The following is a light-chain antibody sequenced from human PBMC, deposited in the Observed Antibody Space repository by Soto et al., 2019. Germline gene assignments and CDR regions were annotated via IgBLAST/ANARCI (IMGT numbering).Light chain of an antibody. Sequence: EIVLTQSPATLSLSPGERATLSCRASPSVPNYLAWYQQKPGQAPRLLIYGAFNRATGIPARFSGSGSGADFTLTISSREPEDFATYYCQQYNTYAWTFGRGTKVEIK. CDR1: PSVPNY. V-gene: IGKV3-11*01. J-gene: IGKJ1*01. CDR3: QQYNTYAWT. CDR2: GAF.